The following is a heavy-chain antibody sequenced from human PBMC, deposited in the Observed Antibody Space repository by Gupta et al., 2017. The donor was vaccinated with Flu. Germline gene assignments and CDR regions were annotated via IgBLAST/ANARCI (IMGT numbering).Heavy chain of an antibody. CDR3: ARGWDYYDSSGGVDY. CDR2: IYTSGST. CDR1: GGSILSGSYY. D-gene: IGHD3-22*01. J-gene: IGHJ4*02. V-gene: IGHV4-61*02. Sequence: QVQLQESGPGLEKPSQTLSLTCTVSGGSILSGSYYWSWIRQPAGKGLEWIGRIYTSGSTNYNPSLKSRVTISVDTSKNQFSLKLSSVTAADTAVYYCARGWDYYDSSGGVDYWGQGTLVTVSS.